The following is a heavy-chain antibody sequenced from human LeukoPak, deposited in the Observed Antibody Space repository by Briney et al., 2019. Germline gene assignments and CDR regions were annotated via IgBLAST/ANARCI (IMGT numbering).Heavy chain of an antibody. CDR3: AKDRVVWFGELLSDGMDV. D-gene: IGHD3-10*01. V-gene: IGHV3-30*18. Sequence: GGSLRLSCAASGFTFSSYGMHWVRQAPGKGLEWVAIISYDGDNEYYTDSVKGRFFISRDNSNNTLYLQMNSLRVDDTAVYYCAKDRVVWFGELLSDGMDVWGQGTTVTVSS. J-gene: IGHJ6*02. CDR2: ISYDGDNE. CDR1: GFTFSSYG.